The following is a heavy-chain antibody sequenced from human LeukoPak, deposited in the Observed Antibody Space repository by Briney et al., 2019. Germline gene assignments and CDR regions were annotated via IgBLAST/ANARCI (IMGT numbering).Heavy chain of an antibody. V-gene: IGHV3-74*01. CDR3: ARDDYYDSSRSFDY. CDR1: GFTFSSYW. Sequence: GGSLRLSCAASGFTFSSYWMHWVRHAPGKGLVWVSRINGDGSSTSYADSVKGRFTISRDNAKNTLYLQMNSLRAEDTAVYYCARDDYYDSSRSFDYWGQGTLVTVSS. CDR2: INGDGSST. D-gene: IGHD3-22*01. J-gene: IGHJ4*02.